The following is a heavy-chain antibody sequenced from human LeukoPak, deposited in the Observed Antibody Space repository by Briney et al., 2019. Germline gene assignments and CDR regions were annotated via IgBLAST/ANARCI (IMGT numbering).Heavy chain of an antibody. J-gene: IGHJ5*02. V-gene: IGHV1-8*03. CDR1: GYTFTSYD. CDR2: MNPNSGNT. Sequence: ASXXVSCKASGYTFTSYDINWVRQATGQGLEWMGWMNPNSGNTGYAQKFQGRVTITRNTSISTAYMELSSLRSEDKAVYYCAGGSTSSGFDPWGQGTLVTVSS. CDR3: AGGSTSSGFDP. D-gene: IGHD2-2*01.